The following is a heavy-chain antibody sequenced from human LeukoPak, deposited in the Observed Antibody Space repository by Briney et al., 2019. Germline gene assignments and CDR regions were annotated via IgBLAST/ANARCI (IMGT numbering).Heavy chain of an antibody. CDR1: GYSLNDDY. Sequence: ATVKISCKTSGYSLNDDYMSWVKQAPGKGLEWLGRVDPENGETIYAKRFQGRVTIIADMSTSTSLLEISSLKYDDTAVFYCTTGPRLDYWGQGTLVTVAS. CDR2: VDPENGET. J-gene: IGHJ4*02. D-gene: IGHD1-1*01. V-gene: IGHV1-69-2*01. CDR3: TTGPRLDY.